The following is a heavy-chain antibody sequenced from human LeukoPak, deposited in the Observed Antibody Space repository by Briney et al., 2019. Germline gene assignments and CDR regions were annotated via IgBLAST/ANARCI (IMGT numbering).Heavy chain of an antibody. CDR2: IYYSGST. Sequence: SETLSLTCTVSGDSISSYFWSWIRQPPGKGLEWIGYIYYSGSTNYNPSLKSRVTISVDTSKNQFSLKLSSVTAADTAVYYCASPGIAAAGTDYWGQGTLVTVSS. CDR1: GDSISSYF. CDR3: ASPGIAAAGTDY. V-gene: IGHV4-59*12. J-gene: IGHJ4*02. D-gene: IGHD6-13*01.